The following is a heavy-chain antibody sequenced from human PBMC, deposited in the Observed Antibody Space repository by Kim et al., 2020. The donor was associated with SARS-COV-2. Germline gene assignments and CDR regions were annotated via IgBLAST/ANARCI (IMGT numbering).Heavy chain of an antibody. D-gene: IGHD2-2*01. Sequence: SETLSLTCTVSGGSISSGSYYWSWIRQPAGKGLEWIGRIYTSGSTNYNPSLKSRVTISVDTAKNQFSLKLSSVTAADTAVYYCAREMVEYCSSTSCYALAYPNWFDPWGQGTLVTVSS. CDR1: GGSISSGSYY. J-gene: IGHJ5*02. CDR3: AREMVEYCSSTSCYALAYPNWFDP. CDR2: IYTSGST. V-gene: IGHV4-61*02.